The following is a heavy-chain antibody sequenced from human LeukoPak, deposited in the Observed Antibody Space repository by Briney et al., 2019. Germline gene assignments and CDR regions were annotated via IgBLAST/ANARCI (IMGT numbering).Heavy chain of an antibody. Sequence: GGSLRLSCAAAGFTVSSNYMSWVRQAPGKGLEWVSVIYSGGSTYYADSVKGRFTISRDNSKNTLYLQMNSLRAEDTAVYYCARGGVTMVRGVIIYFDYWGQGTLVTVSS. V-gene: IGHV3-53*01. CDR3: ARGGVTMVRGVIIYFDY. J-gene: IGHJ4*02. CDR1: GFTVSSNY. CDR2: IYSGGST. D-gene: IGHD3-10*01.